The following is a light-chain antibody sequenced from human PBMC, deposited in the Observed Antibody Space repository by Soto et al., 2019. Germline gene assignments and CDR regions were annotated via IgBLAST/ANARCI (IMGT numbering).Light chain of an antibody. CDR1: QSISSY. CDR2: DAS. J-gene: IGKJ4*01. V-gene: IGKV3-11*01. Sequence: EIVLTQSPATLSLSPGERATLSCRASQSISSYLAWYQQKSGQAPRLLIYDASNRATGVPARFSGSGSGTDFTLTITNLEPEDFAVYYCHQRNHCLLTFGGGTKVEIK. CDR3: HQRNHCLLT.